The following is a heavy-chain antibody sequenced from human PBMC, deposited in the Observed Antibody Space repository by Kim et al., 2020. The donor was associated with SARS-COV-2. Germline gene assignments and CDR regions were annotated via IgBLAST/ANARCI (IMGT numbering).Heavy chain of an antibody. CDR1: GFTFSNAW. CDR2: IKSKTDGGTT. V-gene: IGHV3-15*01. J-gene: IGHJ2*01. Sequence: GGSLRLSCAASGFTFSNAWMSWVRQAPGKGLEWVGRIKSKTDGGTTDYAAPVKGRFTISRDDSKNTLYLQMNSLKTEDTAVYYCTTDLFSGAGGGRRGYYLDWYFDLWGRGTLVTVSS. CDR3: TTDLFSGAGGGRRGYYLDWYFDL. D-gene: IGHD3-22*01.